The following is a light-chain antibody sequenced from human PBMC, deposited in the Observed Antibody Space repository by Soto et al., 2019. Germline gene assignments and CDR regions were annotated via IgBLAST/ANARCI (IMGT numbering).Light chain of an antibody. V-gene: IGLV2-8*01. CDR3: SSHAGSTTDYV. Sequence: QSVLTQPPSASGSPGQSVTISCTGTSSDVGGYNYVSWYQQHPGKAPKLMIYEVTKRPSGVPDRFSGSKSGNTASLTVSGLQAEDEAYYYCSSHAGSTTDYVFGTGTKVTVL. CDR1: SSDVGGYNY. CDR2: EVT. J-gene: IGLJ1*01.